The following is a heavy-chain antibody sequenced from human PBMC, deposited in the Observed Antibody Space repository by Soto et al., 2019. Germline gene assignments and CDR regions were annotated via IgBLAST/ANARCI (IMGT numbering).Heavy chain of an antibody. J-gene: IGHJ5*02. CDR3: AIIPTSSLRDWFDP. D-gene: IGHD2-2*01. Sequence: EVQLVQSGAEVKKPGESLRISCQGSGYSFTSSWITWVRQMPGKGLEWMGRIDPSDSYINYNPSFQGHVTISTDNSINTAYLQWSSLKASDTAMYYCAIIPTSSLRDWFDPWGQGTLVTVSS. CDR2: IDPSDSYI. V-gene: IGHV5-10-1*03. CDR1: GYSFTSSW.